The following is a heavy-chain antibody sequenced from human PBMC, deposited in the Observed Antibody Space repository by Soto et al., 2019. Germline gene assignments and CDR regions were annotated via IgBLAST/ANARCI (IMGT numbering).Heavy chain of an antibody. CDR1: GGSISSYD. CDR2: IYYSGST. Sequence: LETLSLTCTVSGGSISSYDWSWIRQPPGKGLEWIGYIYYSGSTNYNPSLKSRVTISVDTSKNQFSLKLSSVTAADTAVYYCARRSSSWSPIDYYYYMDVWGKGTTVTVSS. D-gene: IGHD6-13*01. CDR3: ARRSSSWSPIDYYYYMDV. J-gene: IGHJ6*03. V-gene: IGHV4-59*08.